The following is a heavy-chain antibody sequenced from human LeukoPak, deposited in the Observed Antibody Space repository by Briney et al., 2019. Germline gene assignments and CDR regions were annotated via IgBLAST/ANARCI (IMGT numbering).Heavy chain of an antibody. J-gene: IGHJ3*02. D-gene: IGHD1-1*01. V-gene: IGHV4-59*08. CDR1: GGSISSYY. CDR2: IPYSGST. Sequence: SETLSLTCTVSGGSISSYYWSWIRQPPGKGLEWIGDIPYSGSTNSNPSLKSRVTMSVDTSKNQFSLKLTSVTAADTAVYYCARNWHDYAFDIWGQGTMVTVSS. CDR3: ARNWHDYAFDI.